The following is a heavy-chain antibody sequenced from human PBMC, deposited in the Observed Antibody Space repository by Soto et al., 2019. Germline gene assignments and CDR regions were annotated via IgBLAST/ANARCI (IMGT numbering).Heavy chain of an antibody. D-gene: IGHD6-6*01. V-gene: IGHV1-2*04. Sequence: ASVKVSCTASAYTFTAYYMHWVRQAPGQGLEWMGWIHPNSGGTNYAQKFQGWVTMTRDTSISTAYMELSRLRSDDTAVYYCARGRGIAARPANWFDPWGQGTLVTVSS. CDR2: IHPNSGGT. CDR1: AYTFTAYY. J-gene: IGHJ5*02. CDR3: ARGRGIAARPANWFDP.